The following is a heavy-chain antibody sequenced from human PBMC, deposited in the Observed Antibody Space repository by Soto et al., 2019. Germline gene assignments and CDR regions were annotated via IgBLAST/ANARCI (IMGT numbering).Heavy chain of an antibody. V-gene: IGHV3-23*01. D-gene: IGHD3-22*01. CDR1: GFTFSSYA. Sequence: GGSLRLSCAASGFTFSSYAMSWVRQAPGKGLEWVSAISGSGGSTYYADSVKGRFTISRDNSKNTLYLQMNRQRAEDTAVYYCARPSGRGYYFYAFDIWGQGTMVTVSS. CDR3: ARPSGRGYYFYAFDI. CDR2: ISGSGGST. J-gene: IGHJ3*02.